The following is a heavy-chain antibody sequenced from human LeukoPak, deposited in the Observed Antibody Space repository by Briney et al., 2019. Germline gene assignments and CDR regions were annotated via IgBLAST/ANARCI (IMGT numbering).Heavy chain of an antibody. Sequence: PGGSLRLSCAASGFTFSSYAMHWVRQAPGKGLEWVAVISYDGSNNYYADSVKGRFTISRDNSKNTLYLQMNSLRAEDTAVYYCARGSYVWGSYRSYYFDYWGQGTLVTVSS. CDR2: ISYDGSNN. J-gene: IGHJ4*02. V-gene: IGHV3-30*04. CDR1: GFTFSSYA. CDR3: ARGSYVWGSYRSYYFDY. D-gene: IGHD3-16*02.